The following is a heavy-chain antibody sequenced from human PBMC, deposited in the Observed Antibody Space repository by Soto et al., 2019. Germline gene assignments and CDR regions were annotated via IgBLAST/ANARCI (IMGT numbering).Heavy chain of an antibody. CDR2: MNPNSGNT. CDR1: GYTFTSYD. Sequence: ASVKVSCKASGYTFTSYDINWVRQATGQGLEWMGWMNPNSGNTNYAQKLQGRVTMTTDTSTSTAYMELRSLRSDDTAVYYCARDVSSSWYLYYYYGMDVWGQGTTVTVSS. D-gene: IGHD6-13*01. CDR3: ARDVSSSWYLYYYYGMDV. J-gene: IGHJ6*02. V-gene: IGHV1-18*01.